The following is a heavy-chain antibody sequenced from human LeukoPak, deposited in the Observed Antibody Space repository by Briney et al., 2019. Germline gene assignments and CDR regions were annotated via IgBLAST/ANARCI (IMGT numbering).Heavy chain of an antibody. J-gene: IGHJ4*02. CDR2: IYYSGST. V-gene: IGHV4-39*01. CDR3: ARLPRVNKLLYFDY. Sequence: SETLSLTCTVSGGSISSRSYYWGWIRQPPGKGLEWIGSIYYSGSTYYNPSLKSRVTISVDTSKNQFSLRLSSVTAADTAVYYCARLPRVNKLLYFDYWGQGTLVTVCS. D-gene: IGHD2-15*01. CDR1: GGSISSRSYY.